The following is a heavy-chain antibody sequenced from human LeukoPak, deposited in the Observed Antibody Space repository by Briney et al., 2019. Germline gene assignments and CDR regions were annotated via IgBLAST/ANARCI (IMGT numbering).Heavy chain of an antibody. D-gene: IGHD3-9*01. CDR2: IYSGGST. CDR3: ARDPYYDILTGYSIGYYYGMDV. J-gene: IGHJ6*02. Sequence: PGGSLRLSCAASGFTVSSNYMSWVRQAPGKGLEWVSVIYSGGSTYYADSVKGRFTISRDNSKNTLYLQMNSLRAEDTAVYYCARDPYYDILTGYSIGYYYGMDVWGQGTTVTVSS. V-gene: IGHV3-53*01. CDR1: GFTVSSNY.